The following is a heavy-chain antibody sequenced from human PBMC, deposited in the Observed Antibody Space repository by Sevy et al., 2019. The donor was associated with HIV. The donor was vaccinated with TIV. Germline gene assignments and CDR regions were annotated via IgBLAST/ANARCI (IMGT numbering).Heavy chain of an antibody. CDR2: ISAYSGDT. CDR3: ARDKPQGVVIIPGSMWGGVDY. D-gene: IGHD2-2*01. CDR1: GYTFKTYG. Sequence: ASVKVSCNTFGYTFKTYGISWVRQAPGQGLEWMGWISAYSGDTNFAQKFQGRVTMTTDTSTSTAYMELSSLRSDDTAVYFCARDKPQGVVIIPGSMWGGVDYWGQGTVVTVSS. V-gene: IGHV1-18*01. J-gene: IGHJ4*02.